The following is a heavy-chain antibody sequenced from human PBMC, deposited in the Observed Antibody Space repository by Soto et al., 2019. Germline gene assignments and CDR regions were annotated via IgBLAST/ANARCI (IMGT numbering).Heavy chain of an antibody. CDR3: ATCGGPSAIHYYYYRDV. CDR2: IYYSGST. Sequence: QVQLQESGPGLVKPSQTLSLTCTVSGGSISSGGYYLSWIRQHPGKGLEWIGYIYYSGSTYYNPSLKSRVTISVDTSKHQFSLNLRSVTAADTAVDYWATCGGPSAIHYYYYRDVCGKGTTVTVS. J-gene: IGHJ6*03. CDR1: GGSISSGGYY. D-gene: IGHD2-21*02. V-gene: IGHV4-31*03.